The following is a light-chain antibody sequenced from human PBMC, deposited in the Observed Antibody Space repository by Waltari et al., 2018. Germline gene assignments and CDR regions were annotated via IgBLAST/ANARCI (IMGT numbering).Light chain of an antibody. CDR1: SSDVGASDL. Sequence: QSALTQPASVSGSPGQSIRISCSGTSSDVGASDLVSWYQQHPGKVPTLMIYEVNKRPSGVSNRFSGSKSGNTASLTISGLQAEDEADYYCCSYAGRSTLVFGGGTKLTVV. CDR2: EVN. CDR3: CSYAGRSTLV. J-gene: IGLJ3*02. V-gene: IGLV2-23*02.